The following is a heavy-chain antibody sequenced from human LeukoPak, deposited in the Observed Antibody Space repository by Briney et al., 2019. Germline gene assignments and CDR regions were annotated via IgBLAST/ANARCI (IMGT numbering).Heavy chain of an antibody. V-gene: IGHV1-46*01. D-gene: IGHD2-15*01. CDR1: GYTFTSYY. CDR3: ARTIVDGGTSY. Sequence: ASVKVSCKASGYTFTSYYILWVRQAPGQGLEWMGKINPSGGSTNYAQKFQGRVTMTRDTSTSTVYMELSSLRSDDTAVYYCARTIVDGGTSYWGQGTLVTVSS. CDR2: INPSGGST. J-gene: IGHJ4*02.